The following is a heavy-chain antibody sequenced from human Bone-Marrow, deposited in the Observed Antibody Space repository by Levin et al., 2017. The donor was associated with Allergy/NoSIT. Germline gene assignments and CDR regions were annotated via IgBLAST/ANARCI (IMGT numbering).Heavy chain of an antibody. J-gene: IGHJ4*02. CDR2: IYYSGST. Sequence: SETLSLTCSVSGDSVSSDAYIWSWIRQFPGKGLEWIGYIYYSGSTSSTPSLKSRATMSLDPSKSQFSLTLTSVTAADTAVYYCARDLRINYYGAGRYHDYWGQGTLVTVSS. CDR3: ARDLRINYYGAGRYHDY. CDR1: GDSVSSDAYI. D-gene: IGHD3-10*01. V-gene: IGHV4-31*03.